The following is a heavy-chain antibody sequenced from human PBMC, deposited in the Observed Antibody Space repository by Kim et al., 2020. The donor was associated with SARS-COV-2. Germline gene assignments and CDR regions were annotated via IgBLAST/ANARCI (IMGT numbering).Heavy chain of an antibody. CDR3: AREAYGDYRRSGKYYFDY. D-gene: IGHD4-17*01. J-gene: IGHJ4*02. V-gene: IGHV4-59*01. Sequence: KSRVTISVDTAKNQFSLKLGSVTAADTAVYYCAREAYGDYRRSGKYYFDYWGQGTLVTVSS.